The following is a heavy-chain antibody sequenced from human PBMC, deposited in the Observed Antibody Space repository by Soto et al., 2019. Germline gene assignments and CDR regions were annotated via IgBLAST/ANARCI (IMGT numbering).Heavy chain of an antibody. V-gene: IGHV3-48*02. Sequence: GGSLRLSCAASGFTFSSYSMNWVRQAPGKGLEWVSYISSSSSTIYYADSVKGRFTISRDNAKNSLYLQMNSLRDEDTAVYYCTAEYSNYESDAFDIWGQGTMVTVSS. D-gene: IGHD4-4*01. CDR2: ISSSSSTI. CDR1: GFTFSSYS. CDR3: TAEYSNYESDAFDI. J-gene: IGHJ3*02.